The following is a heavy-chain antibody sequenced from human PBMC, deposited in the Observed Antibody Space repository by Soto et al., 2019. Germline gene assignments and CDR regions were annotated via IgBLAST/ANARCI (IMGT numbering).Heavy chain of an antibody. CDR1: GESISSSSYY. CDR2: IYYSGRT. Sequence: LSLTCIVSGESISSSSYYWGWIRQPPGKGLEWIGSIYYSGRTYYNPSFKSRVTISIDTSKNQFSLKLISVTATDTAVYYCARQRTTVVTQAYFDHWGQGALVTVSS. V-gene: IGHV4-39*01. J-gene: IGHJ4*02. CDR3: ARQRTTVVTQAYFDH. D-gene: IGHD2-21*02.